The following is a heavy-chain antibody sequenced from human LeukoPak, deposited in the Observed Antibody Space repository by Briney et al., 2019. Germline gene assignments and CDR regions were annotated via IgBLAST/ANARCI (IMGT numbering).Heavy chain of an antibody. J-gene: IGHJ6*03. D-gene: IGHD3-10*01. CDR3: ARAVLLWFGEYYYYYMDV. CDR2: IKQDGSEK. V-gene: IGHV3-7*01. Sequence: GGSLRLSCAASGFTFSSYWMSWVRQAPGKGLEWVANIKQDGSEKYYVDSVKGRFTISRDNAKNSLYLQMNSLRAEDTAVYYGARAVLLWFGEYYYYYMDVWGKGTTVTVSS. CDR1: GFTFSSYW.